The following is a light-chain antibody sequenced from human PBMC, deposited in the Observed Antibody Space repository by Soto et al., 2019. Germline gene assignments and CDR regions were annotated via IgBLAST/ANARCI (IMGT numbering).Light chain of an antibody. V-gene: IGLV2-14*01. CDR3: SSYASSSTVI. CDR1: SSDVGAYNY. Sequence: QSALTQPASVSGSPGQSITISCTGTSSDVGAYNYVSWYQQHPVKAPKLMIYDVSSRPSGISNRFSGSNSGNTASLTISGVQAEDEADYYCSSYASSSTVIFGGGTKLTVL. CDR2: DVS. J-gene: IGLJ2*01.